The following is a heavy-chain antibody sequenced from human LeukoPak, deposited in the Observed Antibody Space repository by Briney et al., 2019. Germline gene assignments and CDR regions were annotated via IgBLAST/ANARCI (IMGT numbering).Heavy chain of an antibody. CDR3: AREDYVHFNFDL. V-gene: IGHV4-4*02. Sequence: SETLSLTCAVSGGSISSNNWWSCVRQPPGKGLEWIGEIYHSGSTNYNPSLKSRVTISVDKSKNQFSLKLSSVTAADTAVYYCAREDYVHFNFDLWGRGTLVIVSS. CDR2: IYHSGST. D-gene: IGHD4-17*01. J-gene: IGHJ2*01. CDR1: GGSISSNNW.